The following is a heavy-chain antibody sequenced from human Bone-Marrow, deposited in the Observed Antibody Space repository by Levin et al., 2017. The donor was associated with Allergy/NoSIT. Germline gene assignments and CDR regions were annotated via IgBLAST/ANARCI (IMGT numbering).Heavy chain of an antibody. Sequence: GGSLRLSCAASGFTFSSYAMHWVRQAPGKGLEWVAVISYDGSNKYYADSVKGRFTISRDNSKNTLYLQMNSLRAEDTAVYYCARDRSLVAATQDPYWFDPWGQGTLVTVSS. CDR1: GFTFSSYA. D-gene: IGHD2-15*01. V-gene: IGHV3-30-3*01. CDR3: ARDRSLVAATQDPYWFDP. J-gene: IGHJ5*02. CDR2: ISYDGSNK.